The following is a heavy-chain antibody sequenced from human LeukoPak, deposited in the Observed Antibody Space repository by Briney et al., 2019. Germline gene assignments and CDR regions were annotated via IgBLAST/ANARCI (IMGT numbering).Heavy chain of an antibody. CDR3: ARLSSYTSGWFQDL. V-gene: IGHV4-39*01. D-gene: IGHD6-19*01. CDR1: GGSISSSSFY. Sequence: SETLSLTCTVSGGSISSSSFYWGWIRQPPGKGLECIRTIYYSGSTYYNPSLKSRVTISVDTSKNQFSLKLISVTAADTAVYHCARLSSYTSGWFQDLWGQGTLVSVSS. CDR2: IYYSGST. J-gene: IGHJ5*02.